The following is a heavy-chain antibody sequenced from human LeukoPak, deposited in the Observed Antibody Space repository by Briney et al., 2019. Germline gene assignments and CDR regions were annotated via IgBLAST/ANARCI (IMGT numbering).Heavy chain of an antibody. Sequence: ASVKVSCKASGYTFTGYYMHWVRQAPGQWLEWMGWINPNSGGTNYAQKFQGRVTMTRDTSISTAYMELSRLRSDDTAVYYCARNRPNYYDSSGYSRRDYDYWGQGTLVTVSS. V-gene: IGHV1-2*02. D-gene: IGHD3-22*01. CDR1: GYTFTGYY. CDR3: ARNRPNYYDSSGYSRRDYDY. J-gene: IGHJ4*02. CDR2: INPNSGGT.